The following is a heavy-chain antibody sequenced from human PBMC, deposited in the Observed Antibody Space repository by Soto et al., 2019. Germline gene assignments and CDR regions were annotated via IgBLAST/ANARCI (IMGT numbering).Heavy chain of an antibody. CDR3: ARDVSPGSSGWYFDAFDI. J-gene: IGHJ3*02. Sequence: QLVESGGGLVQPGGSLRLSCAASGFTFSNYWMTWVRQAPGKGLEWVANIKRDGSEGSYLDSGRGRFTVSRDNAKNSLFLQMNSLRAEDTALYYCARDVSPGSSGWYFDAFDIWGQGTMVTVSS. V-gene: IGHV3-7*05. CDR2: IKRDGSEG. CDR1: GFTFSNYW. D-gene: IGHD6-13*01.